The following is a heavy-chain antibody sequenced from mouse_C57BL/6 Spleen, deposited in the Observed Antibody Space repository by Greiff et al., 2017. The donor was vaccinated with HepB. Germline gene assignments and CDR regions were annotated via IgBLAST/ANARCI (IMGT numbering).Heavy chain of an antibody. CDR2: INPNYGTT. Sequence: VQLKESGPELVKPGASVKISCKASGYSFTDYNMNWVKQSNGKRLEWIGVINPNYGTTSYNQKFKGKATLTVDQSSSTAYMPLNSLTSEDSAVYYCARGDDYDKRWFAYWGQGTLVTVSA. D-gene: IGHD2-4*01. CDR3: ARGDDYDKRWFAY. CDR1: GYSFTDYN. J-gene: IGHJ3*01. V-gene: IGHV1-39*01.